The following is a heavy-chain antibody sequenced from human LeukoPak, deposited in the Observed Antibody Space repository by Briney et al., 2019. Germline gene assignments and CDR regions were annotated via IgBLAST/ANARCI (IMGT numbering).Heavy chain of an antibody. J-gene: IGHJ4*02. Sequence: SETLSLTCTVSGVSISSYYWSWIRQPAGKGLEWIGRIHTNGSTNYNPSLKSRVTMSVDTSKNQFSLKLSSVTAADTAVYYCARDQYYYDSSGYLTFDYWGQGTLVTVSS. CDR1: GVSISSYY. CDR2: IHTNGST. D-gene: IGHD3-22*01. CDR3: ARDQYYYDSSGYLTFDY. V-gene: IGHV4-4*07.